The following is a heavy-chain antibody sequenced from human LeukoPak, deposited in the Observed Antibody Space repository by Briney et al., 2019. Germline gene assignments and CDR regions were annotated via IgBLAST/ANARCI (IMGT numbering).Heavy chain of an antibody. J-gene: IGHJ4*02. D-gene: IGHD3-10*01. CDR1: GFTFNNAW. CDR3: STMENYYNDTHFDY. CDR2: IKNTVHGGTT. V-gene: IGHV3-15*01. Sequence: KPGESLRLSCAASGFTFNNAWMTWVRQAPGKGLEWVGLIKNTVHGGTTASAAPVKGRFTISRDDSQNMLYLQMNNLKTEDTAVYYCSTMENYYNDTHFDYWGPGTLVTVSS.